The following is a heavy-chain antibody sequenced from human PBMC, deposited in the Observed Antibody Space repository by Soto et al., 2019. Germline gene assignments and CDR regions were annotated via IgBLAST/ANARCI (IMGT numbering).Heavy chain of an antibody. D-gene: IGHD2-2*01. CDR2: INHSGST. CDR3: ARGGIVVVPAAMRSWNY. Sequence: QVQLQQWGAGLLKPSETLSLTCAVYGGSFSGYYWSWIRQPPGKGLEWIGEINHSGSTNYNPSLKSRVTISVDTSQPQFSLKLSSVPAADTAVYYCARGGIVVVPAAMRSWNYWGQGTLVTVSS. J-gene: IGHJ4*02. V-gene: IGHV4-34*01. CDR1: GGSFSGYY.